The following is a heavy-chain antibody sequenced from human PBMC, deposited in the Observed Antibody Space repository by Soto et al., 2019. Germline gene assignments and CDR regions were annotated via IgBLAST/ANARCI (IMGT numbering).Heavy chain of an antibody. V-gene: IGHV4-31*03. Sequence: SETLSLACTVSGGSISSGGYYWSWIRQHPGKGLEWIGYIYYSGSTDYNPSLKSRVTISVDTSKNQFSLKLSSVTAADTAVYYCARWFGELSHLDYWGQGTLVTVSS. CDR1: GGSISSGGYY. CDR2: IYYSGST. J-gene: IGHJ4*02. D-gene: IGHD3-10*01. CDR3: ARWFGELSHLDY.